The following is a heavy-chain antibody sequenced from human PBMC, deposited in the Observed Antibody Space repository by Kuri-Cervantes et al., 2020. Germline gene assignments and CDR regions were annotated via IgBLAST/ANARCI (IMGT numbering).Heavy chain of an antibody. V-gene: IGHV1-8*02. CDR3: ARGTGSYLYYYYMDV. CDR1: GYTLTSYD. D-gene: IGHD1-26*01. Sequence: ASVKVSCKASGYTLTSYDINWVRQATGQGLEWMGWMNPNSGNTGYAQKFQGRVTMTRNTSISTAYMELSGLRFEDTAVYYCARGTGSYLYYYYMDVWGKGTTVTVSS. CDR2: MNPNSGNT. J-gene: IGHJ6*03.